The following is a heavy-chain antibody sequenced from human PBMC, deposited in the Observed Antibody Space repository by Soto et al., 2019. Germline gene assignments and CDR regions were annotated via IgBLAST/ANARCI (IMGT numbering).Heavy chain of an antibody. CDR3: ARVDYDLCSGQHYYFDY. CDR1: GYTFTSYG. V-gene: IGHV1-18*01. Sequence: QVQLVQSGAEVKKPGASVKVSCKASGYTFTSYGISWVRQAPGQGLEWMGWISGYNGHTNYAQKLQGRITMTTDTSTSTAYMELGSLRSDDTAVYYCARVDYDLCSGQHYYFDYWGQGTLVTVSS. D-gene: IGHD3-3*01. J-gene: IGHJ4*02. CDR2: ISGYNGHT.